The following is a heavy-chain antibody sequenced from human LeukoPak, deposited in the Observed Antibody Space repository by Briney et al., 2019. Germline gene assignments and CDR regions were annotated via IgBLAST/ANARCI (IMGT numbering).Heavy chain of an antibody. CDR1: GGSISSSTYY. J-gene: IGHJ4*02. V-gene: IGHV4-61*02. D-gene: IGHD2-15*01. CDR3: ARGGGSWSSFDY. Sequence: SETLSLTCTVSGGSISSSTYYWSWIRQPAGKGLEWIGRVYTSGSTNYNPSLKSRVTMSVDTSKNQFSLKLSSVTAADTAVYYCARGGGSWSSFDYWGQGTLVTVSS. CDR2: VYTSGST.